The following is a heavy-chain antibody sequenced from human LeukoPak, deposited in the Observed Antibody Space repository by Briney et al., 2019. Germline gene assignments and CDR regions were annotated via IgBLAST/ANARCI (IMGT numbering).Heavy chain of an antibody. CDR2: IGTTGDP. V-gene: IGHV3-13*05. J-gene: IGHJ4*02. CDR3: ARAYSSTWYDSPLDY. D-gene: IGHD6-13*01. CDR1: GFTFSSYD. Sequence: GGSLRLSCAASGFTFSSYDMHWVRQATGKGLEWVSGIGTTGDPYYPGSVKGRFTISRENAKTSFYLQMNSLRAGDTAVYYCARAYSSTWYDSPLDYWGQGTLVTVSS.